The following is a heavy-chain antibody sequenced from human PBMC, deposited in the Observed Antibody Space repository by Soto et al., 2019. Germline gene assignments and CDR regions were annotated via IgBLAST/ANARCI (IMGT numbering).Heavy chain of an antibody. V-gene: IGHV1-46*01. J-gene: IGHJ1*01. CDR3: ARLATATXXXXXXX. CDR2: IYPSGGTT. Sequence: QVQLVQSGADVKKPGASVRVSCKGSGYTLTGYYVHWVRQAPGQGFEWMGVIYPSGGTTSYAQKXXXXVTMTRDTSTSTXYMELSSLRXXXXXXXXXARLATATXXXXXXXWG. CDR1: GYTLTGYY.